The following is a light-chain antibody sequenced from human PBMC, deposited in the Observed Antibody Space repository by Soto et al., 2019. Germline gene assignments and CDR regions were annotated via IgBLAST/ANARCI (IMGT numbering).Light chain of an antibody. CDR3: QQRSNWWT. CDR2: DAS. Sequence: EIVLTQSPATLSLSPGERATLSCRASQSVSSYLAWYQQKPGQAPRLLIYDASNRATGIPARFSGSGSGTDFTLTISSLEPEDFAVYYCQQRSNWWTFGQGTKADI. V-gene: IGKV3-11*01. CDR1: QSVSSY. J-gene: IGKJ1*01.